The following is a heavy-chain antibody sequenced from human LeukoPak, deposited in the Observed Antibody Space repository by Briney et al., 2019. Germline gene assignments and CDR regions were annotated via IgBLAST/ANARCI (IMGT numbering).Heavy chain of an antibody. V-gene: IGHV1-8*02. Sequence: ASVKVSCTASGYTFTGYYMHWVRQAPGQGLEWMGWMSPNSGNTGYAQKFQGRVTMTRSTSMSTAYMELSSLRSEDTAVYYCARGPPNWGYDYWGQGTLVTVSS. D-gene: IGHD7-27*01. CDR2: MSPNSGNT. CDR1: GYTFTGYY. CDR3: ARGPPNWGYDY. J-gene: IGHJ4*02.